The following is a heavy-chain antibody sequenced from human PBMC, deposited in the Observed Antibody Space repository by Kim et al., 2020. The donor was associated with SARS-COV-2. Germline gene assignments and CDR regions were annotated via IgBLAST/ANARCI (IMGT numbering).Heavy chain of an antibody. J-gene: IGHJ5*02. D-gene: IGHD2-2*02. CDR3: ARQEHIVVVPAAISWFDP. Sequence: SETLSLTCTVSGGSISSYYWSWIRQPPGKGLEWIGYIYYSGSTNYNPSLKSRVTISVDTSKNQFSLKLSSVTAADTAVYYCARQEHIVVVPAAISWFDPWGQGTLVTVSS. CDR2: IYYSGST. CDR1: GGSISSYY. V-gene: IGHV4-59*08.